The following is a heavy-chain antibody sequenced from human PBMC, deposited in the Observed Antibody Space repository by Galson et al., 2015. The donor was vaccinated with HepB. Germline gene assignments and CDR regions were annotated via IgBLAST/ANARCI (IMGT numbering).Heavy chain of an antibody. D-gene: IGHD1-26*01. CDR1: GYTFTGYY. V-gene: IGHV1-2*06. J-gene: IGHJ4*02. CDR2: INPNNGVT. CDR3: TTIMGPAGAWTDY. Sequence: SVKVSCKASGYTFTGYYIHWVRQAPGQGLEWMGRINPNNGVTDYAQEFQGRVTLTRDTSISTAYMELSRLRYDDTAVYYCTTIMGPAGAWTDYWGQGTLVTVSS.